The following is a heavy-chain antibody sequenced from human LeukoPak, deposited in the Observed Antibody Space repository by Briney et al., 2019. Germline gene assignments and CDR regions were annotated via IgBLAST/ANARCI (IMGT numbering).Heavy chain of an antibody. J-gene: IGHJ4*02. Sequence: GGSLRLSCAASGFSFSSYGTNWVRQAPGKGLEWVAFIRYDGSYKNYADSVKGRFTISRDKSKNTLYLQMNSLRAEDTAVYYCARAGHYYGSGSSFDYWGQGTLVTVSS. CDR3: ARAGHYYGSGSSFDY. CDR2: IRYDGSYK. D-gene: IGHD3-10*01. V-gene: IGHV3-30*02. CDR1: GFSFSSYG.